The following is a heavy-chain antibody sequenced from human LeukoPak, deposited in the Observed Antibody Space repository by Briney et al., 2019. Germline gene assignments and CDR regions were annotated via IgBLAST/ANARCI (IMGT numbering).Heavy chain of an antibody. J-gene: IGHJ3*02. CDR2: IIPIFGTA. Sequence: ASVNVSCKASGGTFSSYAISWVRQAPGQGLEWMGGIIPIFGTANYAQKFQGRVTITTDESTSTAYMELSSLRSEDTAVYYCARQKRGITMIDEDTLDAFDIWGQGTMVTVSS. CDR1: GGTFSSYA. CDR3: ARQKRGITMIDEDTLDAFDI. D-gene: IGHD3-22*01. V-gene: IGHV1-69*05.